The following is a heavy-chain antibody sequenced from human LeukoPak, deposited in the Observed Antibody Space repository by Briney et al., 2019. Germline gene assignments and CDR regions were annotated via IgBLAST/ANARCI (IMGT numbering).Heavy chain of an antibody. CDR3: AHRRCTPARYWYFDL. CDR2: IYWDDDK. J-gene: IGHJ2*01. Sequence: ESGPTLVKPTQTLTLTCTFSGFSLSTSEVGVGWIRQPPGKALEWLALIYWDDDKRYSPSLKSRLTITKDTSKNQVVLTMTNMDPVGTATYYCAHRRCTPARYWYFDLWGRGTLVTVSS. V-gene: IGHV2-5*02. D-gene: IGHD2-8*01. CDR1: GFSLSTSEVG.